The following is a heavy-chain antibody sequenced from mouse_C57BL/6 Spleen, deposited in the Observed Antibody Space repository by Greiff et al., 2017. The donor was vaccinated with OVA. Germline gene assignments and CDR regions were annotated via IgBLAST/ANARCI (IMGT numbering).Heavy chain of an antibody. Sequence: QVQLKQPGAELVKPGASVKLSCKASGYTFTSYWMHWVKQRPGQGLEWIGMIHPNSGSTNYNEKFKSKATLTVDKSSSTAYMQLSSLTSEDSAVYYCASYDYDGYYAMDYWGQGTSVTVSS. CDR3: ASYDYDGYYAMDY. D-gene: IGHD2-4*01. CDR1: GYTFTSYW. V-gene: IGHV1-64*01. J-gene: IGHJ4*01. CDR2: IHPNSGST.